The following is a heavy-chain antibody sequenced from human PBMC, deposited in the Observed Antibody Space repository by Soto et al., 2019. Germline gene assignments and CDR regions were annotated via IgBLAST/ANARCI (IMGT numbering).Heavy chain of an antibody. CDR3: ARDPTVTHFYGMDV. CDR1: GGSVSSGSYY. J-gene: IGHJ6*02. Sequence: PSETLSLTCTVSGGSVSSGSYYLSWIRQPPGKGLEWIGYIYYSGSTNYNPSLKSRVTISVDPSKNQFSLKLSSVTAADTAVYYCARDPTVTHFYGMDVWGQGTTVTVSS. V-gene: IGHV4-61*01. CDR2: IYYSGST. D-gene: IGHD4-17*01.